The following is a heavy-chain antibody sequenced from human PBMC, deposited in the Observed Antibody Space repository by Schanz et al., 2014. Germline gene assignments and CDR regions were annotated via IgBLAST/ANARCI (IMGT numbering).Heavy chain of an antibody. Sequence: EVQLLESGGGLVEPGGSLRLSCATSGLTFTSAWMSWVRQAPGKGLEWVSAISGSGGSTYYADSVKGRFTISRDNSKNTLYLQLGSLSAEDTAVYFCARDNRYYLFDYWGQGALVTVSS. CDR1: GLTFTSAW. D-gene: IGHD3-16*02. V-gene: IGHV3-23*01. CDR3: ARDNRYYLFDY. J-gene: IGHJ4*02. CDR2: ISGSGGST.